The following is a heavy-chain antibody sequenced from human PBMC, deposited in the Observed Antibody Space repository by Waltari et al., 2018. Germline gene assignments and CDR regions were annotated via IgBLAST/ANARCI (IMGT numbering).Heavy chain of an antibody. CDR2: IVVGSGNT. CDR3: AAETGMVRGVIIDY. J-gene: IGHJ4*02. Sequence: QMQLVQSGPEVKKPGTSVKVSCKASGFTFSSSAVQWVRQARGQRLEWIGWIVVGSGNTNYAPKFQERVTITRDMSTSTAYMELSSLRSDDTAVYYCAAETGMVRGVIIDYWGQGSLVIVSS. V-gene: IGHV1-58*01. D-gene: IGHD3-10*01. CDR1: GFTFSSSA.